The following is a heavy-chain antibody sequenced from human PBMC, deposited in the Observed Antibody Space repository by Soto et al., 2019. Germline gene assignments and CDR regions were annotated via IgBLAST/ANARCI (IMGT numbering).Heavy chain of an antibody. D-gene: IGHD3-9*01. V-gene: IGHV3-15*01. Sequence: PGGSLRLSCAASGFTFSNAWMSWVRQAPGKGLEWVGRIKSKTDGGTTGYAAPVKGRFTISRDDSKNTLYLQMNSLKTEDTAVYYCTTDGKLRYFDWLNYYYYGMDVWGQGTTVTVSS. J-gene: IGHJ6*02. CDR2: IKSKTDGGTT. CDR3: TTDGKLRYFDWLNYYYYGMDV. CDR1: GFTFSNAW.